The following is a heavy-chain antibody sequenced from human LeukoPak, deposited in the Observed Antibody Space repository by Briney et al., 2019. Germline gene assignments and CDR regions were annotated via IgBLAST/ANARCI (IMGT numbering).Heavy chain of an antibody. CDR3: ASRGDYVSSQYYFDY. CDR2: INHSGST. V-gene: IGHV4-34*01. D-gene: IGHD4-17*01. CDR1: GGSISSYY. J-gene: IGHJ4*02. Sequence: PSETLSLTCTVSGGSISSYYWSWIRQPPGKGLEWIGEINHSGSTNYNPSLKSRVTISVDTSKNQFSLKLSSVTAADTAVYYCASRGDYVSSQYYFDYWGQGTLVTVSS.